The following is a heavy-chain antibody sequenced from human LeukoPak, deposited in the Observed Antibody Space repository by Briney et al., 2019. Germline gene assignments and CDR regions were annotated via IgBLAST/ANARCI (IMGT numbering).Heavy chain of an antibody. V-gene: IGHV4-59*12. Sequence: SETLSLTCSVSGGSIGSYYWSWIRQPPGKGLEWIGDIYYSGSTNYNASLMSRVTISVDTSKNQFSLKLTSVTAADTAVYYCAKDRRSGWYLDAFDVWGQGTMVTVSS. CDR2: IYYSGST. J-gene: IGHJ3*01. D-gene: IGHD6-19*01. CDR3: AKDRRSGWYLDAFDV. CDR1: GGSIGSYY.